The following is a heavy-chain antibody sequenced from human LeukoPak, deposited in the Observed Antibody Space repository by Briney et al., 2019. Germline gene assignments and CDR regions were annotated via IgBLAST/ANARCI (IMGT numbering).Heavy chain of an antibody. J-gene: IGHJ5*02. CDR1: GGSISSGVYY. V-gene: IGHV4-39*01. CDR3: ARHSGLRSPFDP. Sequence: SETLSLTCTVSGGSISSGVYYWAWIRQPPGKGLEWVGTIYYSGGTYNNPSPKSRLTISVDTSKNQFSLLLSSVTAADTAVYYCARHSGLRSPFDPWGQGTLVTVSS. D-gene: IGHD3-3*01. CDR2: IYYSGGT.